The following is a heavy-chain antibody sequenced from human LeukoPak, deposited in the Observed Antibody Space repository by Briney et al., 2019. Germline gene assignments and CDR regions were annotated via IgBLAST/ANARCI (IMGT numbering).Heavy chain of an antibody. CDR2: INHSGST. J-gene: IGHJ4*02. CDR1: GGSFSGYY. D-gene: IGHD6-13*01. Sequence: PSETLSLTCAVYGGSFSGYYWSWIRQPPGKGLEWIGEINHSGSTNYNPSLKSRVTISVDTSKNQFSLKLSSVTAADTAVYYCARMYSSSWYIYFDYWGQGTLVTVSS. V-gene: IGHV4-34*01. CDR3: ARMYSSSWYIYFDY.